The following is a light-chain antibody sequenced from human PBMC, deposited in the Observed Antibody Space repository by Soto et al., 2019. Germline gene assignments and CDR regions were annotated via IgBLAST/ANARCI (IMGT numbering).Light chain of an antibody. Sequence: QSALTQPASVSGSPGQSITLSCTGTSSDIGGYAYVSLYQRHPGKAPKLIIYDVNNRPSGVSNRFSGSKSGNTASLTISGLQAEDEADYYCTSYASGSSHVVFGGGTKLTVL. CDR1: SSDIGGYAY. V-gene: IGLV2-14*01. CDR3: TSYASGSSHVV. CDR2: DVN. J-gene: IGLJ2*01.